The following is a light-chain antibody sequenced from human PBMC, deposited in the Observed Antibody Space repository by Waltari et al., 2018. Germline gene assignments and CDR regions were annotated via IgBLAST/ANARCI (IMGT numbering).Light chain of an antibody. CDR2: KAS. Sequence: DIQMTQSPSTLSASVGDRVTITCRASQSISSWLAWYQQKPGKAPKLLIYKASSLESGVPSRFSGRGSGTEFILTISGLQPDDFATYYCRQYNSYWYTFGQGTKLEIK. J-gene: IGKJ2*01. V-gene: IGKV1-5*03. CDR3: RQYNSYWYT. CDR1: QSISSW.